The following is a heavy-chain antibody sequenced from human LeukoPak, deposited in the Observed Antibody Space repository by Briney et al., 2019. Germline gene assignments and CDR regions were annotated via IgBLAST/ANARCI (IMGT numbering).Heavy chain of an antibody. CDR2: TKQDGSEK. D-gene: IGHD2-2*01. J-gene: IGHJ3*02. Sequence: GGSLRLSCAASGFTFSSYWMSWVRQASGKGLEWVANTKQDGSEKYYVDSVKGRFTISRDNAKNSLYLQMNSLRVEDTAVYYCARDCSSTSCYDAFDIWGQGTMVTVSS. CDR3: ARDCSSTSCYDAFDI. CDR1: GFTFSSYW. V-gene: IGHV3-7*01.